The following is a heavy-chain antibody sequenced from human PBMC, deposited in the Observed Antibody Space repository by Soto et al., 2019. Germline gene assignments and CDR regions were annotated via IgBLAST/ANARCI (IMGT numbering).Heavy chain of an antibody. V-gene: IGHV1-3*01. CDR2: INAGNGNT. CDR1: GYTFTSYA. J-gene: IGHJ3*02. Sequence: ASVKVSCKASGYTFTSYAMHWVRQAPGQRLEWMGWINAGNGNTKYSQKFQGRVTITRDTSASTAYMELSSLRSEDTAVYYCARDSQLPYMVRGVMGAFDIWGQGTMVTVSS. D-gene: IGHD3-10*01. CDR3: ARDSQLPYMVRGVMGAFDI.